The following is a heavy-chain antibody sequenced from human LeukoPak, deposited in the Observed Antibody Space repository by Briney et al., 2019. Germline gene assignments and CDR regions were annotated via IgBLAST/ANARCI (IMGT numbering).Heavy chain of an antibody. D-gene: IGHD3-16*01. V-gene: IGHV3-23*01. CDR1: GFTFNIYA. CDR3: AKDQRLGELQYTNPPFDY. CDR2: ISGTGGST. Sequence: PGGSLRLSCAASGFTFNIYAMSWVRQAPGKGLEWVSAISGTGGSTYYADSVKGRLTISRDNSKNTLYLQMNSLRAEDTAVYYCAKDQRLGELQYTNPPFDYWGQGTLVTVSS. J-gene: IGHJ4*02.